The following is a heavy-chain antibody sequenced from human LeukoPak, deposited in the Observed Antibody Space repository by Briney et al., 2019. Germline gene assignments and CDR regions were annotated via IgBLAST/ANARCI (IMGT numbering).Heavy chain of an antibody. D-gene: IGHD1-26*01. CDR3: ARGVDLVGELDY. J-gene: IGHJ4*02. V-gene: IGHV3-33*01. Sequence: PGGSLRLSCVASGFTFSSFGMHWVRQAPGKGLEWVALIWYDGSNTYYADSVKGRFTISRDDSKNTVYLQMNSLRAEDTAVYYCARGVDLVGELDYWGQGTLVTVSS. CDR1: GFTFSSFG. CDR2: IWYDGSNT.